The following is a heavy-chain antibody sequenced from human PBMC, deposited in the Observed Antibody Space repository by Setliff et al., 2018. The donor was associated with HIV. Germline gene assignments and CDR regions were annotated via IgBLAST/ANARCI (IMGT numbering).Heavy chain of an antibody. CDR2: IYTDGSA. D-gene: IGHD5-12*01. CDR1: GGSITSGNYF. J-gene: IGHJ4*01. V-gene: IGHV4-61*09. Sequence: SETLSLTCTVSGGSITSGNYFWSWIRQPAGKGLEWVGHIYTDGSANYNPSFRSRVTISVDSSKNQFSLKLSSVTAADTAVYYCARDARWLQFPYFDYWGQGTLVTVSS. CDR3: ARDARWLQFPYFDY.